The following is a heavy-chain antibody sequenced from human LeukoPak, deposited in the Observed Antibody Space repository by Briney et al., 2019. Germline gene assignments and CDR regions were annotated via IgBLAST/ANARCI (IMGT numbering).Heavy chain of an antibody. V-gene: IGHV3-21*01. Sequence: GGSLRLSCAASGFTFSTYSMNWVRQAPGKGLEWVSFISSSSTDIHYADSVKGRFTISRDNAKNSLYLQMNSLRAEDTAVYYCARFGTDSNYPFDYWGQGTLVTVSS. D-gene: IGHD5-24*01. J-gene: IGHJ4*02. CDR2: ISSSSTDI. CDR3: ARFGTDSNYPFDY. CDR1: GFTFSTYS.